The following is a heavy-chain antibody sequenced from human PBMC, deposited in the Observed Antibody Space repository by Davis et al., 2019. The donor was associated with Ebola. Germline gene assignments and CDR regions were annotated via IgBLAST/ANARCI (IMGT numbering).Heavy chain of an antibody. J-gene: IGHJ3*02. Sequence: GESLKISCAASGFTFSSYSMNWVRQAPGKGLEWVSSISSSSSYIYYADSVKGRFTISRDNAKNSLYLQMNSLRAEDTAVYYCAREAAKVDAFDIWGQGTMVTVSS. CDR3: AREAAKVDAFDI. V-gene: IGHV3-21*01. CDR1: GFTFSSYS. CDR2: ISSSSSYI. D-gene: IGHD2-15*01.